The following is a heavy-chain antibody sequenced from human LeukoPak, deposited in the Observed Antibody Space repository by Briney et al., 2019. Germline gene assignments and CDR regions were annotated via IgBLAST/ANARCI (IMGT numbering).Heavy chain of an antibody. V-gene: IGHV3-74*01. J-gene: IGHJ6*02. CDR2: INTDGSTT. CDR1: GFTFSNFW. D-gene: IGHD2/OR15-2a*01. Sequence: GGSLRLSCAASGFTFSNFWMNWVRQAPGKGLVWVSIINTDGSTTRYADFVEGRFTISRDNARNTLYLEMNSLRVEDTAVYFCARDISRTMDVWGQGTTVTV. CDR3: ARDISRTMDV.